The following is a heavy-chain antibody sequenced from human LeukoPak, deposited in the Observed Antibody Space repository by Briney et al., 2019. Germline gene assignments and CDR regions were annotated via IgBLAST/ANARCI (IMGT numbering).Heavy chain of an antibody. CDR2: ISLDGATT. J-gene: IGHJ4*02. V-gene: IGHV3-23*01. CDR3: VKDHGWLLYS. Sequence: GGSLRLSCAASGFTFSSYGMHWVRQAPGKGLEWVSGISLDGATTYYAGSVEGRFTISRDNSKNTLYLQMNSLRADDTAVYYCVKDHGWLLYSWGQGTLVTVSS. D-gene: IGHD3-9*01. CDR1: GFTFSSYG.